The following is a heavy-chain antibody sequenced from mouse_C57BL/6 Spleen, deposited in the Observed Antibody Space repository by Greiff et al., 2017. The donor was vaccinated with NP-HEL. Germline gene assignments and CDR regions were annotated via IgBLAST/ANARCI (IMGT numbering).Heavy chain of an antibody. V-gene: IGHV5-6*02. CDR1: GFTFSSYG. Sequence: DVKLVESGGDLVKPGGSLKLSCAASGFTFSSYGMSWVRQTPDKRLEWVATISSGGSYTYYPDSVKGRFTISRDNAKNTLYLQMSSLKSEDTAMYYCARHDGSSWYFDVWGTGTTVTVSS. CDR2: ISSGGSYT. D-gene: IGHD1-1*01. J-gene: IGHJ1*03. CDR3: ARHDGSSWYFDV.